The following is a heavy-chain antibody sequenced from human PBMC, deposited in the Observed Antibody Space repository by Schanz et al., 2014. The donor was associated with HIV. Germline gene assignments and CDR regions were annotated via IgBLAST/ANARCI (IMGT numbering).Heavy chain of an antibody. CDR1: GFSFSNYA. CDR3: AKDRNYYDNRYLGKGNYYYYYGMDV. Sequence: EVKLLESGGGLVQPGGSLRLSCAASGFSFSNYAMSWVRQAPGKGLEWVSGISGSGGRTYYADSVKGRFTISRDNSKNTMYLKMNSLRVDDTAVYYCAKDRNYYDNRYLGKGNYYYYYGMDVWGQGTTVTVSS. CDR2: ISGSGGRT. V-gene: IGHV3-23*01. J-gene: IGHJ6*02. D-gene: IGHD3-22*01.